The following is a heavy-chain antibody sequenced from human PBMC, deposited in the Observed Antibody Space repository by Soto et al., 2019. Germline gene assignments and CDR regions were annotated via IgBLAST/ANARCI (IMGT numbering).Heavy chain of an antibody. CDR2: ISGSGGST. D-gene: IGHD2-15*01. J-gene: IGHJ4*02. CDR3: AKEHSQCSGGSCHFDY. CDR1: GFTFSSYA. Sequence: PGGSLRLSCAASGFTFSSYAMSWVRQAPGKGLEWVSAISGSGGSTYYADSVKGRFTISRDNSKNTLYLQMNSLRAEDTAVYYCAKEHSQCSGGSCHFDYWGQGTLVTVSS. V-gene: IGHV3-23*01.